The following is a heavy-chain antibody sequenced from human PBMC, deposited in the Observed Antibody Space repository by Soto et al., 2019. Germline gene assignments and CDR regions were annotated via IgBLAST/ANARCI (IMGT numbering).Heavy chain of an antibody. Sequence: ASVKVSCKASGGTFSSYAISWVRQAPGQGLEWMGGIIPIFGTANYAQKFQGRVTITADKSTSTAYMELSSLRSEDTAVYYCARDGESYGYSSGWYYFDYWGQGTLVTVSS. V-gene: IGHV1-69*06. CDR3: ARDGESYGYSSGWYYFDY. CDR2: IIPIFGTA. CDR1: GGTFSSYA. J-gene: IGHJ4*02. D-gene: IGHD6-19*01.